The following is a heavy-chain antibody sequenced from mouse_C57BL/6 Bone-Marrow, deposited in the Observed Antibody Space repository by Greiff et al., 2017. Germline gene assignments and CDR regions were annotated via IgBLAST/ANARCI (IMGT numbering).Heavy chain of an antibody. J-gene: IGHJ2*01. D-gene: IGHD1-1*02. CDR2: ISNKANGYST. Sequence: EVKVVESGGGLVQPGGSLSLSCAASGFTFTDYYMSWVRQPPGKALEWLGFISNKANGYSTEYSASVKGRFTISRDNYQSILYLQRNALRAEDSATYYCARYYCWCDYWGQGTTLTVSS. CDR3: ARYYCWCDY. CDR1: GFTFTDYY. V-gene: IGHV7-3*01.